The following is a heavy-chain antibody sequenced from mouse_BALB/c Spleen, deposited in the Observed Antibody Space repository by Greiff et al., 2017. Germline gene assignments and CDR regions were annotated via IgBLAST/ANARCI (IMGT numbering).Heavy chain of an antibody. CDR1: GFTFSDFY. CDR2: SRNKANDYTT. V-gene: IGHV7-1*02. D-gene: IGHD2-2*01. CDR3: ARDARDYGYDGAWFAY. J-gene: IGHJ3*01. Sequence: EVMLVESGGGLVQPGGSLRLSCATSGFTFSDFYMEWVRQPPGKRLVWIAASRNKANDYTTEYSASVKGRFIVSRDTSQSILYLQMNALRAEDTAIYYCARDARDYGYDGAWFAYWGQGTLVTVSA.